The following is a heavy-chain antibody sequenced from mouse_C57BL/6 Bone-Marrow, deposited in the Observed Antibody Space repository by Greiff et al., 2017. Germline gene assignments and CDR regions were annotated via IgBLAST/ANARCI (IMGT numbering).Heavy chain of an antibody. Sequence: QVQLQQPGAELVRPGSSVKLSCKASGYTFTSYWMDWVKQRPGQGLEWIGNIYPSDSETHYNQKFKDKATLTVDKSSSTAYMQLSILTSEDSAVYYCARATEAMDYWGQGTSVTVSS. CDR3: ARATEAMDY. V-gene: IGHV1-61*01. J-gene: IGHJ4*01. CDR1: GYTFTSYW. D-gene: IGHD6-1*01. CDR2: IYPSDSET.